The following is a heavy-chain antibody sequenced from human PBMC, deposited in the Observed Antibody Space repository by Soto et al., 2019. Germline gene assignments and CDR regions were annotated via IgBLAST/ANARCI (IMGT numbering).Heavy chain of an antibody. J-gene: IGHJ2*01. CDR3: ARCYCTVGSCYTCWHFDL. CDR2: IGPYNGNT. Sequence: QAQLVQSGAEVKKPGASVKVSCQAGGYTFADYGISWVRQAPGLGLEWVGWIGPYNGNTNYAQNLQDRVTMTTDTSTNTAYMELRSLRSDDTALYYCARCYCTVGSCYTCWHFDLWGRGTLLTVSS. V-gene: IGHV1-18*01. D-gene: IGHD2-15*01. CDR1: GYTFADYG.